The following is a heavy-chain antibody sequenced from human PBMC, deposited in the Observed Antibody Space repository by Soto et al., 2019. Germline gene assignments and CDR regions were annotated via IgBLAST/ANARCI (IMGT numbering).Heavy chain of an antibody. J-gene: IGHJ4*02. Sequence: WETLSLTCAVSCYSMKRGYYWGWIRQPPGKGLEYIGSVYHSGGTFYNPSLKSRVTISADTSKNLFSLILNSVTAADTAVYYCAGTDSYTSGLDYWGQGTLVTVSS. CDR3: AGTDSYTSGLDY. V-gene: IGHV4-38-2*01. CDR2: VYHSGGT. D-gene: IGHD6-19*01. CDR1: CYSMKRGYY.